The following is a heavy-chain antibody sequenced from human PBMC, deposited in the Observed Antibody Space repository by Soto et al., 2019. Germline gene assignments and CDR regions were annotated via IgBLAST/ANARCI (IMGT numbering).Heavy chain of an antibody. CDR1: GGCISSGDYS. CDR3: ARDNILGTLHGGMDV. V-gene: IGHV4-30-4*01. CDR2: IYYSGST. Sequence: SETLSITCTFSGGCISSGDYSWRWIRQPPGKGLEWIGYIYYSGSTYYNPSLKSRVTISVDTSKNQFSLKLSSVTAADTAVYYCARDNILGTLHGGMDVWGQGTTVTVSS. D-gene: IGHD1-7*01. J-gene: IGHJ6*01.